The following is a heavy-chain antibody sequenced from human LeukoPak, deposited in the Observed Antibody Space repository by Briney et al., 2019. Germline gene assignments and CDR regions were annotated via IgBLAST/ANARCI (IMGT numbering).Heavy chain of an antibody. Sequence: KPSETLSLTCTVSGGSISSYYWSWIRQPPGKGLEWIGYDYYSGSTNYNPSLKSRVTISVDTSKNQFSLKLSSVTAADTAVYYCARGRSPQAPLPDAFDIWGQGTMVTVSS. CDR1: GGSISSYY. J-gene: IGHJ3*02. CDR2: DYYSGST. V-gene: IGHV4-59*01. CDR3: ARGRSPQAPLPDAFDI. D-gene: IGHD3-10*01.